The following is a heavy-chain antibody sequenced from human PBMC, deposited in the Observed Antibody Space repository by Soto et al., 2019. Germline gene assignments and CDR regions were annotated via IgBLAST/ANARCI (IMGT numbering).Heavy chain of an antibody. Sequence: QLQLQESGPGLVKPSETLSLTCTVSGGSISSSSYYWGWIRQPPGKGLEWIGSIYYSGSTYYNPSLKSRVTISVDTSKKQFSLKLSSVTAADTAVYYCAGLSVVVIHNWFDPWGQGTLVTVSS. CDR1: GGSISSSSYY. CDR2: IYYSGST. J-gene: IGHJ5*02. CDR3: AGLSVVVIHNWFDP. V-gene: IGHV4-39*01. D-gene: IGHD3-22*01.